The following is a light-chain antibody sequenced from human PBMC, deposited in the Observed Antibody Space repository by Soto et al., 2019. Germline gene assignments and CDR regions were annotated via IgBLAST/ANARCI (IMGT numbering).Light chain of an antibody. CDR1: QSIRNN. Sequence: EIVLTQSPATLSLSPGERATLSCRASQSIRNNVAWYKQKPGQAPGLLIFDASTRATGIPARFSGSGSGTAFTLTISSLEPEDFAVYYCQQRSDWPLTFGGGTKVEIK. V-gene: IGKV3-11*01. J-gene: IGKJ4*01. CDR3: QQRSDWPLT. CDR2: DAS.